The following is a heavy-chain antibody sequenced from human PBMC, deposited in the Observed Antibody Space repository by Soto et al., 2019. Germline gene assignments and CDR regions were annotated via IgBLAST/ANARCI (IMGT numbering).Heavy chain of an antibody. D-gene: IGHD3-22*01. CDR3: ARDHGLYYDSSGYYYFDY. CDR2: INPNSGGT. V-gene: IGHV1-2*02. CDR1: GYTFTGYY. Sequence: AASVKVPCKASGYTFTGYYMHWVRQAPGQGLEWMGWINPNSGGTNYAQKFQGRVTMTRDTSISTAYMELSRLRSDDTAVYYCARDHGLYYDSSGYYYFDYWGQGTLVTVSS. J-gene: IGHJ4*02.